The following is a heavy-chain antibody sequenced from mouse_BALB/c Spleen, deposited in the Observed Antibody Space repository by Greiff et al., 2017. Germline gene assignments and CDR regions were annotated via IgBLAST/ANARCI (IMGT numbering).Heavy chain of an antibody. CDR2: IYPGNVNT. Sequence: QVQLQQSGPELVKPGASVRISCKASGYTFTSYYIHWVKQRPGQGLEWIGWIYPGNVNTKYNEKFKGKATLTADKSSSTAYMQLSSLTSEDSAVYFCARGDYDYDFDDWGQGTTLTVSS. D-gene: IGHD2-4*01. CDR3: ARGDYDYDFDD. CDR1: GYTFTSYY. J-gene: IGHJ2*01. V-gene: IGHV1S56*01.